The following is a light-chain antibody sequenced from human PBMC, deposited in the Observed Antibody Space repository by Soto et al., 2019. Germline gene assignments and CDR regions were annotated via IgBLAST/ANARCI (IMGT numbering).Light chain of an antibody. J-gene: IGLJ1*01. V-gene: IGLV2-18*01. CDR2: EAS. Sequence: QSVLTQPPSVSGSPGQSVTISCTGTSTDFVSYNRVSWYQQPPGTPPKLIIYEASNRPSGVPDRFSGSKSGNTASLTISGLQAADEADYYCSLYTSENTYVFGTGTKLTVL. CDR3: SLYTSENTYV. CDR1: STDFVSYNR.